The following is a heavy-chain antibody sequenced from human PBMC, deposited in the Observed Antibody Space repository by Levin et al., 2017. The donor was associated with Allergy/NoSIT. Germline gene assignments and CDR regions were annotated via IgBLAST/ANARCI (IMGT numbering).Heavy chain of an antibody. CDR3: ARAGGAAAGHGTVEY. CDR1: GFTFSSYG. CDR2: IWYDGSNK. V-gene: IGHV3-33*01. Sequence: QSGGSLRLSCAASGFTFSSYGMHWVRQAPGKGLEWVAVIWYDGSNKYYADSVKGRFTISRDNSKNTLYLQMNSLRAEDTAVYYCARAGGAAAGHGTVEYWGQGTLVTVSS. D-gene: IGHD6-13*01. J-gene: IGHJ4*02.